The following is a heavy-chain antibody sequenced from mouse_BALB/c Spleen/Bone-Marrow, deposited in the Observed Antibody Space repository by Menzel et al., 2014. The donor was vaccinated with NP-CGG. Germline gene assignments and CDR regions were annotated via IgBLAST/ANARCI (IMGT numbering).Heavy chain of an antibody. CDR1: GFTFSSFG. D-gene: IGHD2-4*01. CDR2: ISSDSDTI. V-gene: IGHV5-17*02. Sequence: EVQLVESGGGLVQPGGSRKLSCTASGFTFSSFGMHWVRQAPEKGLEWVAYISSDSDTIYYADTVKGRFTISRDNPKNTLFLQMTSLRSGDTAMYYCTRDHDYDWYFDVWGAGTTVTVSS. J-gene: IGHJ1*01. CDR3: TRDHDYDWYFDV.